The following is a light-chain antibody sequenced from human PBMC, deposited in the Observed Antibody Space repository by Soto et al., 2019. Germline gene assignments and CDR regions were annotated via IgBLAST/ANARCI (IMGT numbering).Light chain of an antibody. CDR2: DAS. CDR1: RTVGSK. Sequence: EIVMTQSPATLSVSPGERVTLSCRASRTVGSKLAWYQQKPGQAPRLLISDASTRATGIPARFSGSGSGTDFTLTISSLQSEDFAVYYCQQYSNWKTFGQGTKLEIK. J-gene: IGKJ2*01. CDR3: QQYSNWKT. V-gene: IGKV3-15*01.